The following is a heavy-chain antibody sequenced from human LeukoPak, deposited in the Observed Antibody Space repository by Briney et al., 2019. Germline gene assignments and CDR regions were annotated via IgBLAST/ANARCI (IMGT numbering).Heavy chain of an antibody. J-gene: IGHJ6*02. Sequence: PSETLSLTCTVSGGSISSYYWSWIRQPPGKGLEWIGYIYYSGSTNYNPSLKSRVTISVDTSKNQFSLKLSSVTAADTAVYYCARTRGYSCGSLYYYYGMDVWGQGTTVTVSS. CDR2: IYYSGST. D-gene: IGHD5-18*01. V-gene: IGHV4-59*01. CDR3: ARTRGYSCGSLYYYYGMDV. CDR1: GGSISSYY.